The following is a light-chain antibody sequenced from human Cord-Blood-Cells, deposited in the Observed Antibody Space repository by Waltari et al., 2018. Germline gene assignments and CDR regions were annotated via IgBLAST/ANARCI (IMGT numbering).Light chain of an antibody. J-gene: IGKJ1*01. CDR3: QQGSNSWT. Sequence: PSRRASQSVSSYLARYQQKPGQAARRLSYDASNRATGIPARLSGSGSGTDFTLNISSLEPKEFAVYSCQQGSNSWTFGQGTKVEIK. CDR1: QSVSSY. V-gene: IGKV3-11*01. CDR2: DAS.